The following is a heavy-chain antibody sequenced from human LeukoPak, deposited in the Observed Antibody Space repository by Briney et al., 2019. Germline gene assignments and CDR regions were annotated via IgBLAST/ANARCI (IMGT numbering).Heavy chain of an antibody. D-gene: IGHD4-17*01. V-gene: IGHV1-2*02. CDR2: INPNSGGT. J-gene: IGHJ4*02. CDR3: AREMRWTGYYDYGDYVVLEEYYFDY. Sequence: ASVKVSFKASGYTFTGYYVHWVRQAPGQGLEWMGWINPNSGGTNYAQKFQGRVTMTRDTSISTAYMELSRLRSDDTAVYYCAREMRWTGYYDYGDYVVLEEYYFDYWGQGTLVTVSS. CDR1: GYTFTGYY.